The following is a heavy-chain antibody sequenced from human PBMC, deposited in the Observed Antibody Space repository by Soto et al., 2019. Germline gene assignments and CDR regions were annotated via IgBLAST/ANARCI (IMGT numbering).Heavy chain of an antibody. J-gene: IGHJ5*02. Sequence: SETLSLTCTVSGGSISSGGYYWSWIRQHPGKGLEWIGYIYYSGSTYYNPSLKSRVTISVDTSKNQFSLKLSSVTAADTDVYYCARDGVAAGGPWGQGTLVTVSS. V-gene: IGHV4-31*03. D-gene: IGHD3-16*01. CDR2: IYYSGST. CDR3: ARDGVAAGGP. CDR1: GGSISSGGYY.